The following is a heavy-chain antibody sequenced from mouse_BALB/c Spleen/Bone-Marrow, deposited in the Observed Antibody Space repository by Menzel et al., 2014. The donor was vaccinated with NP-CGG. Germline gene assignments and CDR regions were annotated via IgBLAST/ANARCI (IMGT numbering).Heavy chain of an antibody. V-gene: IGHV5-17*02. CDR1: GFTFSSFG. D-gene: IGHD2-4*01. CDR3: TRKGALITHYYAMDY. CDR2: ISSGSSTI. Sequence: EVMLVESGGGLVQPGGSRKLSCAASGFTFSSFGMHWVRQAPEKGLEWVSYISSGSSTIYYADTVKGRFTISRDNPKNTLFLQMTSLRSEDTAMYYCTRKGALITHYYAMDYWCQGTSVTVSS. J-gene: IGHJ4*01.